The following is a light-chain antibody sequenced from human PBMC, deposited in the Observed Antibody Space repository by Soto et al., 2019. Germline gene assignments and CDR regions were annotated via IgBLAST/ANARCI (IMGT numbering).Light chain of an antibody. V-gene: IGLV2-18*02. J-gene: IGLJ2*01. CDR3: TSYTTSNTVI. Sequence: QSALTQPPSVSGSPGRSVTISCTGTSSDVGSFNRVSWYQQPPGTVPRLLIYEVKVRRSGVPDRFSASKSGNTASLTISGLQAEDEADYYCTSYTTSNTVIFGGGTKLTVL. CDR1: SSDVGSFNR. CDR2: EVK.